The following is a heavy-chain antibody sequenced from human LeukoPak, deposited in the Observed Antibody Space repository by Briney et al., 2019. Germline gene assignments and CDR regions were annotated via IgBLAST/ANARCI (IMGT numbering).Heavy chain of an antibody. Sequence: PSETLSLTCTVSGGSISSSSYYWGWIRQPPGKGLEWIGSIYYSGSTYYNPSLKSRVTISVDTSKNQFSLKLSSVTAADTAVYYCARQHSSGWYPGDYWGQGTLVTVSS. CDR3: ARQHSSGWYPGDY. J-gene: IGHJ4*02. D-gene: IGHD6-19*01. V-gene: IGHV4-39*01. CDR2: IYYSGST. CDR1: GGSISSSSYY.